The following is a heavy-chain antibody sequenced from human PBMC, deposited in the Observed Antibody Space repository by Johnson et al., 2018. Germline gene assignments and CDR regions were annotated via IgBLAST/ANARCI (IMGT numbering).Heavy chain of an antibody. V-gene: IGHV3-7*01. Sequence: EVQLVESGGGLVQPGESLRLSCEASGFIFSNYWMTWVRQAPGTGLEWVANIKQDGSEKYYVDSVKGRFTISRDNAKNSLFFQMNNLRAEDTALYYCARYGVVYYYVSRGGYDYYMDVWGKGAAVTVSS. D-gene: IGHD3-22*01. J-gene: IGHJ6*03. CDR3: ARYGVVYYYVSRGGYDYYMDV. CDR1: GFIFSNYW. CDR2: IKQDGSEK.